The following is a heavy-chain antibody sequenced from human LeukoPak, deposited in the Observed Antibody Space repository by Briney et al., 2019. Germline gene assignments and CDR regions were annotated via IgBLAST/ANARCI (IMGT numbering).Heavy chain of an antibody. CDR1: GGSISSGDYY. V-gene: IGHV4-61*08. J-gene: IGHJ2*01. CDR3: ARASGYDLPDWYFDL. Sequence: PSQTLSLTCTVSGGSISSGDYYWSWIRQPPGKGLEWIGYIYYSGSTNYNPSLKSRVTISVDTSKNQFSLKLSSVTAADTAVYYCARASGYDLPDWYFDLWGRGTLVTVSS. D-gene: IGHD5-12*01. CDR2: IYYSGST.